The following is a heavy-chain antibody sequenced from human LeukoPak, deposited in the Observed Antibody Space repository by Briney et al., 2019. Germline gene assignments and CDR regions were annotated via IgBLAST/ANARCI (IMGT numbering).Heavy chain of an antibody. CDR2: MYNSVSI. CDR3: ARNSSSGFFDY. Sequence: SETLSLTCVVSGYSIRNGDYWGWIRQSPGKGLEWIASMYNSVSIHYNPSLKSRVTILVDTSKNEFSLKMRSVTAADTAVYYCARNSSSGFFDYWGQGALATVSS. J-gene: IGHJ4*02. D-gene: IGHD6-6*01. V-gene: IGHV4-38-2*01. CDR1: GYSIRNGDY.